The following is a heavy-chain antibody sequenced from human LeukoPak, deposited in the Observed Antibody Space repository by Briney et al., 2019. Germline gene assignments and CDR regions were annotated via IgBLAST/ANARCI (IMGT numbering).Heavy chain of an antibody. Sequence: GESLKISCKGSGYSFTSYWIGWVRQMPGKGLEWMGIIYPGDSDTRYSPSLQGQVAISADKSISTAYVQWSSLKASDTAMYYCARHSTLGYCSSTSCRTAFDIWGQGTMVTVSS. D-gene: IGHD2-2*01. CDR3: ARHSTLGYCSSTSCRTAFDI. J-gene: IGHJ3*02. V-gene: IGHV5-51*01. CDR2: IYPGDSDT. CDR1: GYSFTSYW.